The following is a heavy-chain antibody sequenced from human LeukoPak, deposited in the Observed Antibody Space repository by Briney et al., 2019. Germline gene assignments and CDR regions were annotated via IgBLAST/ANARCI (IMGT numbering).Heavy chain of an antibody. CDR1: AFAFSSYE. CDR2: ISSSGRSI. Sequence: GGSLRLSCAASAFAFSSYEMNWVRQAPGKGLEWVSYISSSGRSIYYADSVKGRFTISRDNAKNSLYLQMNSLRAEDTAVYYCARGSREPRGHLDSWGQGTLVTVSS. J-gene: IGHJ4*02. D-gene: IGHD1-26*01. V-gene: IGHV3-48*03. CDR3: ARGSREPRGHLDS.